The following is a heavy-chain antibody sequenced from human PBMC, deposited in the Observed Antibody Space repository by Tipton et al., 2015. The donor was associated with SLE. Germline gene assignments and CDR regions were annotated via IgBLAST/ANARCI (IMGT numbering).Heavy chain of an antibody. J-gene: IGHJ5*02. V-gene: IGHV4-61*01. Sequence: GLVKPSETLSLTCTVSGGSVSSGSSSWSWIRQPPGKGLEWIGYIYYSGSTNYNPSLKSRVTISVDTSQNQFSLKLSSVTAADTAVYYCARAYYGDDNWFDPWGQGTLVTVSS. D-gene: IGHD3-10*01. CDR3: ARAYYGDDNWFDP. CDR2: IYYSGST. CDR1: GGSVSSGSSS.